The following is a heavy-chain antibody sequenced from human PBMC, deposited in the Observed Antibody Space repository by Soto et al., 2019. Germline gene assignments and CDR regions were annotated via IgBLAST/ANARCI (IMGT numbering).Heavy chain of an antibody. J-gene: IGHJ4*02. V-gene: IGHV3-30-3*01. CDR3: ARARGYCSSTSCYGLFDY. CDR1: GFTFSSYA. CDR2: ISYDGSNK. D-gene: IGHD2-2*01. Sequence: PGGSLRLSCAASGFTFSSYAMHWVRQAPGKGLEWVAVISYDGSNKYYADSVKGRFTISRDNSKNTLYLQMNSLRAEDTAVYYCARARGYCSSTSCYGLFDYWGQGTLVTVSS.